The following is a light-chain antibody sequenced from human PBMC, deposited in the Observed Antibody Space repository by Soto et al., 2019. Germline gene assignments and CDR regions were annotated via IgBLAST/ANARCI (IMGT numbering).Light chain of an antibody. CDR2: DAS. V-gene: IGKV3-15*01. J-gene: IGKJ5*01. CDR1: QSIYDK. Sequence: EIVMTQSPATLSVSPGERVSLSCRASQSIYDKLAWYQQKPGQTPRLLIYDASTRATGISGSFSGSGSGTEFTLTISSLQSEDFAVYYCQQYKNWPPITFGQGTRLEIK. CDR3: QQYKNWPPIT.